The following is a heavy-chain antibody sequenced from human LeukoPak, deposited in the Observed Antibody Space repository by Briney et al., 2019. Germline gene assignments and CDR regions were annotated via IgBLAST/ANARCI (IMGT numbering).Heavy chain of an antibody. V-gene: IGHV4-59*06. CDR1: GGSISSYY. CDR3: ARVYGANPPDA. J-gene: IGHJ5*02. CDR2: IYYSGKT. Sequence: SETLSLTCTVSGGSISSYYWSWIRQHPGKGLEWIGCIYYSGKTYDSPSLKSRVTISVDTSKNQFSLKLSSVTAADTAVYYCARVYGANPPDAWGQGTLVTVSS. D-gene: IGHD4-17*01.